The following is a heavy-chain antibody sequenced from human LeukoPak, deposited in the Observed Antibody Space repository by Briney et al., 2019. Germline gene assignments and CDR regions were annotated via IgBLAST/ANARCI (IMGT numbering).Heavy chain of an antibody. CDR3: ARGFGYCGSDCQVDY. Sequence: ASVKVSCKASGYTFTSYDINWVRQATGQGLEWMGWISAYNGNTNYAQKLQGRVTMTTDTSTSTAYMELRSLRSDDTAVYYCARGFGYCGSDCQVDYWGQGTLVTVSS. J-gene: IGHJ4*02. CDR2: ISAYNGNT. D-gene: IGHD2-21*02. V-gene: IGHV1-18*01. CDR1: GYTFTSYD.